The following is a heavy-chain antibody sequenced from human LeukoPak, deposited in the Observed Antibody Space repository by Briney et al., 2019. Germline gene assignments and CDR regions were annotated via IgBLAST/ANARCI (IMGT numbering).Heavy chain of an antibody. J-gene: IGHJ5*02. Sequence: SVKVSCKASGGTFSSYAISWVRQAPGQGLEWMGRIIPILGIANYAQKFQGRVTITADKSTSTAYMELSSLRSEDTAVYYCARDLVAGKGRWFDPWGQGTLVTVSS. D-gene: IGHD6-19*01. CDR2: IIPILGIA. V-gene: IGHV1-69*04. CDR1: GGTFSSYA. CDR3: ARDLVAGKGRWFDP.